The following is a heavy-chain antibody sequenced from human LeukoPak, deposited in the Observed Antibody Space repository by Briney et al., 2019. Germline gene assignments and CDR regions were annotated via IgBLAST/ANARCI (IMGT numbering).Heavy chain of an antibody. V-gene: IGHV1-46*04. J-gene: IGHJ6*03. CDR3: ARDTPNVDIVATIPVGRYYYYMDV. CDR2: IKIDGTPVKPGGGNT. CDR1: GYIFSDNH. Sequence: ASVKVSCKASGYIFSDNHIHWVRQAPGRGPEWMGIIKIDGTPVKPGGGNTNYAQNLQGRVSMTRDMSTNTVYMELSRLRSDDTAVYYCARDTPNVDIVATIPVGRYYYYMDVWGKGTTVTISS. D-gene: IGHD5-12*01.